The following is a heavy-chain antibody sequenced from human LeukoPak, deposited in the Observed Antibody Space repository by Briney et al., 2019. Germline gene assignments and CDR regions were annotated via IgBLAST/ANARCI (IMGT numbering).Heavy chain of an antibody. Sequence: PGGSLRLSCAASGFTFSSYGMSWVRQAPGKGLEWVSAISGSGGSTYYADSVKGRFTISRDNSKNTLYLQMNSLRAEDTAVYYCARVGYSSSWYAYYFDYWGQGTLVTVSS. CDR2: ISGSGGST. D-gene: IGHD6-13*01. CDR1: GFTFSSYG. J-gene: IGHJ4*02. CDR3: ARVGYSSSWYAYYFDY. V-gene: IGHV3-23*01.